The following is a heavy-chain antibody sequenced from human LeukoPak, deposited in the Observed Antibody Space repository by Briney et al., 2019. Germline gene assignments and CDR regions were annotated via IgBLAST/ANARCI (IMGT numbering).Heavy chain of an antibody. D-gene: IGHD2-15*01. V-gene: IGHV4-30-4*01. CDR1: GGSISSGDYY. CDR2: IYYSGST. J-gene: IGHJ3*02. CDR3: ARANPFYCSGGSCYFHDAFDI. Sequence: SQTLSLTCTVSGGSISSGDYYWSWIRQPPGKGLEWIGYIYYSGSTYYNPSLKSRVTISVDTSKSQFSLKLSSVTAADTAVYYCARANPFYCSGGSCYFHDAFDIWGQGTMVTVSS.